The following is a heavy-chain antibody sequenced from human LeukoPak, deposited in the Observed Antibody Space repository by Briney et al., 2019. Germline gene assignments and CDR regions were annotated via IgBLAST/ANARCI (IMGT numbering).Heavy chain of an antibody. V-gene: IGHV1-2*04. CDR2: INPNNGGT. CDR3: ARTEDYDILTGYYKGGYFDY. Sequence: ASVKVSCKASGYTFTGYYMHWVRQAPGQGLEWMGWINPNNGGTNYAQKFQGWVTMTRDTSISTAYMELSRLRSDDTAVYYCARTEDYDILTGYYKGGYFDYWGQGTLVTVSS. D-gene: IGHD3-9*01. J-gene: IGHJ4*02. CDR1: GYTFTGYY.